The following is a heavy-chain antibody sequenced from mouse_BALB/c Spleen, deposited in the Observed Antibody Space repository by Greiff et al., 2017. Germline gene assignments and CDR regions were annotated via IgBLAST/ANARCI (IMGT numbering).Heavy chain of an antibody. V-gene: IGHV1-54*01. CDR3: ARYGGPYAMDY. CDR1: GYAFTNYL. CDR2: INPGSGGT. D-gene: IGHD1-1*01. J-gene: IGHJ4*01. Sequence: QVQLQQSGAELVRPGTSVKVSCKASGYAFTNYLLEWVKQRPGQGLEWIGVINPGSGGTNYNEKFKGKATLTADKSSSTAYMQLSSLTSDDSAVYFCARYGGPYAMDYWGQGTSVTVSS.